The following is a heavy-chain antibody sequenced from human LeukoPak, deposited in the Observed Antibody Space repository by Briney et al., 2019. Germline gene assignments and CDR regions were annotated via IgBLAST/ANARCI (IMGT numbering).Heavy chain of an antibody. CDR1: GYTFTSYG. V-gene: IGHV1-18*01. CDR3: ARLYPYYYYYMDV. Sequence: RASVKVSCKASGYTFTSYGISWVRQAPGQGLEWMGWISAYNGNTIYAQKLQGRVTMTTDTSTSTAYMELRSLRSDDTAVYYCARLYPYYYYYMDVWGKGTTVTVSS. D-gene: IGHD3-16*01. J-gene: IGHJ6*03. CDR2: ISAYNGNT.